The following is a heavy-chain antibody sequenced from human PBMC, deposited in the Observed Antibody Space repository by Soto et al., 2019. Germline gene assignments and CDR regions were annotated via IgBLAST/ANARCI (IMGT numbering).Heavy chain of an antibody. V-gene: IGHV3-23*01. CDR1: GFTFSSYA. CDR3: AKSRPQWLVLGGLGYYHYGMDV. Sequence: GGLRRSCAASGFTFSSYAMSWVRQAPGKGLEWVSAISGGGGSTYYADSVRGRLTISRETSKNTLYLQMHSLRAEDTAVYYCAKSRPQWLVLGGLGYYHYGMDVWGQGPTVPVSS. D-gene: IGHD6-19*01. CDR2: ISGGGGST. J-gene: IGHJ6*02.